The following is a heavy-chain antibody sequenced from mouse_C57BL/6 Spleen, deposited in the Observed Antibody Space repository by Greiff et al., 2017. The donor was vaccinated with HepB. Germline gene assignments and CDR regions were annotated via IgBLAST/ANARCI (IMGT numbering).Heavy chain of an antibody. J-gene: IGHJ2*01. CDR1: GYAFSSYW. D-gene: IGHD1-1*01. CDR2: IYPGDGDT. V-gene: IGHV1-80*01. CDR3: ARSDYYGG. Sequence: QVQLQQSGAELVKPGASVKISCKASGYAFSSYWMNWVKRRPGKGLEWIGQIYPGDGDTNYNGKFKGKATLTADKSSSTAYMQLSSLTSEDSAVYFCARSDYYGGWGQGTTLTVSS.